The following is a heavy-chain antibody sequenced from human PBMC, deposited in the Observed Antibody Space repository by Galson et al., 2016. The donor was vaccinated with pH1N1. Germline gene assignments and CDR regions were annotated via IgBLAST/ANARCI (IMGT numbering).Heavy chain of an antibody. V-gene: IGHV3-9*01. CDR2: ISGNSAAA. Sequence: SLRLSCAASGITFDDYAMHWVRQAPGKGLEWVSGISGNSAAAGYAESVKGRFTVSRDNAKNSLYLQMISLRAEDTALYYCAKVAGYFSGWYDYWGQGTLVTVSS. CDR1: GITFDDYA. D-gene: IGHD6-19*01. CDR3: AKVAGYFSGWYDY. J-gene: IGHJ4*02.